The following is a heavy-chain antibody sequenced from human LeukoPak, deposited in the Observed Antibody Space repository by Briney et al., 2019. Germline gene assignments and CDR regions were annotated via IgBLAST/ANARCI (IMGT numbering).Heavy chain of an antibody. CDR3: TRLAYGDFRFDP. Sequence: GGSLRLSCAASGFTFSASAMHWVRQASGKGLEWVGRIKTKVGSYATAYAASVKGRFIISRDDSKNTAYLQMNSLKTEDTAMYFCTRLAYGDFRFDPWGQGTLVTVSS. J-gene: IGHJ5*02. CDR2: IKTKVGSYAT. D-gene: IGHD4-17*01. CDR1: GFTFSASA. V-gene: IGHV3-73*01.